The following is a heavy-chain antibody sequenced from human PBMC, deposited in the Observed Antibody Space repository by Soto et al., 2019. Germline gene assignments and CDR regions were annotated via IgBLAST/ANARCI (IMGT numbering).Heavy chain of an antibody. CDR2: IKQDGSEK. Sequence: GGSLRLSCAASGFTFSSYWMSWVRQAPGKGLEWVANIKQDGSEKYYVDSVKGRFTISRDNAKNSLYLQMNSLRAEDTAVYYCARGDRSKNVLRYFDWLFPFDYWGQRTLVTVSS. V-gene: IGHV3-7*05. J-gene: IGHJ4*02. D-gene: IGHD3-9*01. CDR3: ARGDRSKNVLRYFDWLFPFDY. CDR1: GFTFSSYW.